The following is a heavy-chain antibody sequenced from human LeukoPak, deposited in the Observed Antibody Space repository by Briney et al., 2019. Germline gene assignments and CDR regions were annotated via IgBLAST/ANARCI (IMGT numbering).Heavy chain of an antibody. CDR1: GGSISTHY. CDR3: ARGGNYWPQWWFDP. J-gene: IGHJ5*02. Sequence: PSETLSLTCTVSGGSISTHYWSWIRQPPGKGLGWIGYIYYTGSTSYNPSLKSRVTMSLDASKNQFSLELNSVTPADTAVYYCARGGNYWPQWWFDPWGRGTLVSVSS. V-gene: IGHV4-59*11. D-gene: IGHD1-26*01. CDR2: IYYTGST.